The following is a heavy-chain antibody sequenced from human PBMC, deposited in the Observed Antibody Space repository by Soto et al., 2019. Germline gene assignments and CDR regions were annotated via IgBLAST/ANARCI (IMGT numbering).Heavy chain of an antibody. CDR1: GYTFTSYG. V-gene: IGHV1-18*04. Sequence: ASVKVSCKASGYTFTSYGIRWVRQAPGQGLELMGWISAYNGNTNYAQKLQGRVTMTTDTSTSTAYMELRSLRSDDTAVYYCARTPAAIFGVVIIEGYYYGMDVWGQGTTVTVSS. D-gene: IGHD3-3*01. CDR2: ISAYNGNT. J-gene: IGHJ6*02. CDR3: ARTPAAIFGVVIIEGYYYGMDV.